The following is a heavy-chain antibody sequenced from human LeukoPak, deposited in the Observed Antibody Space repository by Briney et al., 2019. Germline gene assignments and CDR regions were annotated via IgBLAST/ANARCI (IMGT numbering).Heavy chain of an antibody. CDR3: ARDHHMNYDIPH. Sequence: GGSLRLSCAASGFTFSSYAMHWVRQAPGKGLEWVAVISYDGSNKYYADSVKGRFTISRDNSKNTLYLQMNSLRAEDTAVYYCARDHHMNYDIPHWGQGTLVTVSS. V-gene: IGHV3-30-3*01. D-gene: IGHD3-9*01. CDR1: GFTFSSYA. CDR2: ISYDGSNK. J-gene: IGHJ4*02.